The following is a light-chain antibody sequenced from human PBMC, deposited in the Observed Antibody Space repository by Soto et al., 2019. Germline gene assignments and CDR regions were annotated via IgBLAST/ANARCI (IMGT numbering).Light chain of an antibody. Sequence: DIQMTQSPSSLSASVGDRVTITCQASQDISDYLNWYQQKPGTAPKLLIYDASNLETGVPSRFSGSGSGTDFTFTISSLQPEYIATYYCQQYDNLPLTFGGGTKVEIK. CDR1: QDISDY. CDR2: DAS. J-gene: IGKJ4*01. V-gene: IGKV1-33*01. CDR3: QQYDNLPLT.